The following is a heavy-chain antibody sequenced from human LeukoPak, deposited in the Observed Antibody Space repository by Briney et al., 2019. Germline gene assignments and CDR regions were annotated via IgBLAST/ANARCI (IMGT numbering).Heavy chain of an antibody. D-gene: IGHD3-22*01. CDR2: IYHSGST. J-gene: IGHJ3*02. CDR3: ARVASKHYDSSGYFLLGAFDI. V-gene: IGHV4-30-2*01. CDR1: GGTISSGGYS. Sequence: SQTLSLTCAVSGGTISSGGYSWSWIRQPPGKGLEWIGYIYHSGSTYYNPSLESRVTISVDRSKNQFSLKLSSVTAADTAVYYCARVASKHYDSSGYFLLGAFDIWGQGTMVTVSS.